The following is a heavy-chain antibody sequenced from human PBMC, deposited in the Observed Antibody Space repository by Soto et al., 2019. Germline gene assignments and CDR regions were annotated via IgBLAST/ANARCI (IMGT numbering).Heavy chain of an antibody. Sequence: QVQLVQSGAEVKRPGSSVRVSCKASGDTFGRNAIHWVRQAPGQGLEWMGGIIPMFPTTNYAQKFKGRLTIYADESTGTAYMEMTSLTSEDTAVYYCTKYGDSADYGYWGQGTLVTVSS. CDR2: IIPMFPTT. D-gene: IGHD2-21*01. J-gene: IGHJ4*02. CDR3: TKYGDSADYGY. CDR1: GDTFGRNA. V-gene: IGHV1-69*01.